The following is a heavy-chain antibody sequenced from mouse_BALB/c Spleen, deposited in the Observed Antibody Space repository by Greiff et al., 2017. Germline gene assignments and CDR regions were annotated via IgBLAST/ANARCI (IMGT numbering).Heavy chain of an antibody. D-gene: IGHD2-2*01. CDR1: GFTFSSYA. J-gene: IGHJ2*01. Sequence: EVQVVESGGGLVKPGGSLKLSCAASGFTFSSYAMSWVRQTPEKRLEWVASISSGGSTYYPDSVKGRFTISRDNARNILYLQMSSLRSEDTAMYYCARFYGYDGGYYFDYWGQGTTLTVSS. CDR2: ISSGGST. CDR3: ARFYGYDGGYYFDY. V-gene: IGHV5-6-5*01.